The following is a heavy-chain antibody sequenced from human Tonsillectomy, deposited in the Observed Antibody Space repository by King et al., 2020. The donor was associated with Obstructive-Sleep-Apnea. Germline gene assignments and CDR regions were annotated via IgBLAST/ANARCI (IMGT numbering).Heavy chain of an antibody. J-gene: IGHJ1*01. CDR2: SYHSGST. Sequence: VQLQESGPGLVKPSETLSLTCTVSGYSISSGYYWGWIRQPPGKGLEGIGSSYHSGSTYYNPSLKSLVTISLDTSKNQFSLKLSSVTAADTAVYYCARVAVAGKFGYFQHWGQGTLVTVSS. V-gene: IGHV4-38-2*02. CDR1: GYSISSGYY. CDR3: ARVAVAGKFGYFQH. D-gene: IGHD6-19*01.